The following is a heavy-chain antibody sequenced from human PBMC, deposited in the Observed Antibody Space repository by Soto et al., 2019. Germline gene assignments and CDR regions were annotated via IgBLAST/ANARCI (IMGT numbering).Heavy chain of an antibody. Sequence: PGGSLRLSCAASGFTFSSYSMNWVRQAPGKGLEWVSFISSSSSTIYYADSVKGRFAISRDNARMSLYLQMNSMTAEDAAVYYCVSETTAGFWGRGNLVTVS. J-gene: IGHJ4*02. CDR3: VSETTAGF. CDR2: ISSSSSTI. D-gene: IGHD1-1*01. V-gene: IGHV3-48*04. CDR1: GFTFSSYS.